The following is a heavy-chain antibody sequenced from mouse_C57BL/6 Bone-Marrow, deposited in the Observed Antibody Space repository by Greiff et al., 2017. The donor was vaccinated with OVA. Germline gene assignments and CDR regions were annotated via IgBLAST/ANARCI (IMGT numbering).Heavy chain of an antibody. CDR2: IYPGSGST. V-gene: IGHV1-55*01. CDR3: ARQGYYYGSSYDY. J-gene: IGHJ2*01. D-gene: IGHD1-1*01. CDR1: GYTFTSYW. Sequence: QVQLQQPGAELVKPGASVKMSCKASGYTFTSYWITWVKQRPGQGLEWIGDIYPGSGSTNYNEKFKSKATLTVYTSSSTASMQLSSLTSEDSAVYYCARQGYYYGSSYDYWGQGTTLTVSS.